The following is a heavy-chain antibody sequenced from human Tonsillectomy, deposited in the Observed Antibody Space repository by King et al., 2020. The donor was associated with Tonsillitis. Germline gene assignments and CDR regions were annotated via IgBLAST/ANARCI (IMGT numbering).Heavy chain of an antibody. CDR1: GFTVSRNY. Sequence: EVQLVESGGGLVQPGGSLRLSCAASGFTVSRNYMSWVRQAPGKGLEWVSLIYSGGSTYFADSVKGRFTMSRDNSKNTLYLHMNSLTAEDTAVYYCASTRWYSGFDYWGQGTLVTVSS. J-gene: IGHJ4*02. CDR3: ASTRWYSGFDY. CDR2: IYSGGST. D-gene: IGHD6-13*01. V-gene: IGHV3-66*01.